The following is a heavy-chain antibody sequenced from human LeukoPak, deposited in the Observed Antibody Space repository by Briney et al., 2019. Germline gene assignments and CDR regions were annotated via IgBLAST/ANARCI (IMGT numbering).Heavy chain of an antibody. CDR1: GGSISSGSYY. V-gene: IGHV4-61*02. CDR2: IYTSGST. Sequence: SETLSLTCTVSGGSISSGSYYWSWIRQPAGKGLEWIGRIYTSGSTNYNPSLKSRVTISVDTSKNQFSLKLSSVTAADTAVYYCARVPNSYGYKYYYYYMDVWGKGTTVTVSS. D-gene: IGHD5-18*01. J-gene: IGHJ6*03. CDR3: ARVPNSYGYKYYYYYMDV.